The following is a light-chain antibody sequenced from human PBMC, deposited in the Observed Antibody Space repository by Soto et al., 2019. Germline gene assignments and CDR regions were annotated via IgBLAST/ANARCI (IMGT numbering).Light chain of an antibody. V-gene: IGLV8-61*01. Sequence: QAVVTQEPSCSVSPGGTVTLTCGLSSDSVSTGHFPSWYQQTPGQAPRTLIYDTNSRSSGVPDRFSGSILGTKAALTITGAQADDESDYYCVLYMGGGTYVFGAGTKLTVL. J-gene: IGLJ1*01. CDR2: DTN. CDR3: VLYMGGGTYV. CDR1: SDSVSTGHF.